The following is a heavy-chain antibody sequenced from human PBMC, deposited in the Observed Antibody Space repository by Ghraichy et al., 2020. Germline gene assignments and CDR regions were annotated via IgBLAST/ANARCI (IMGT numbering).Heavy chain of an antibody. CDR3: AKESYYGSASEWFDP. CDR2: ISGDGGRT. D-gene: IGHD3-10*01. V-gene: IGHV3-43*02. CDR1: GFTFDDYA. Sequence: GESLNISCAASGFTFDDYAMHWVRQAPGKGLEWVSAISGDGGRTYYADSVKGRFTIFRDNSRNSLFLQMNSLRTEDTAFYFCAKESYYGSASEWFDPWGQGTLVTVSS. J-gene: IGHJ5*02.